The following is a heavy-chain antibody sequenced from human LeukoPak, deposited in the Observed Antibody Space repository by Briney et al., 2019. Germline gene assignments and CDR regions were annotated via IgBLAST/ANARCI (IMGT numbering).Heavy chain of an antibody. CDR3: ARLYGRWFDP. V-gene: IGHV4-39*01. J-gene: IGHJ5*02. CDR2: IYYSGST. CDR1: GGSISCSSYY. Sequence: PSETLSLTCTVSGGSISCSSYYWGWIRQPPGKGLEWIGSIYYSGSTYYNPSLKSRVTISVDTSKNQFSLKLSSVTAADTAVYHCARLYGRWFDPWGQGTLVTVSS. D-gene: IGHD3-10*01.